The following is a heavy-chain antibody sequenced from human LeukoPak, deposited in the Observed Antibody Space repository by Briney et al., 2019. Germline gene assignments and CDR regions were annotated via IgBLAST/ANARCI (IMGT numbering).Heavy chain of an antibody. D-gene: IGHD3-10*01. CDR2: IYHSGST. CDR3: ARDAYYYGSAGEIDY. Sequence: SETLSLTCAVSGYSISSGYYWGWIRQPPGKGLEWIGSIYHSGSTYYNPSLKSRVTISVDTSENQFSLKLSSVTAADTAVYYCARDAYYYGSAGEIDYWGQGTLVTVSS. V-gene: IGHV4-38-2*02. J-gene: IGHJ4*02. CDR1: GYSISSGYY.